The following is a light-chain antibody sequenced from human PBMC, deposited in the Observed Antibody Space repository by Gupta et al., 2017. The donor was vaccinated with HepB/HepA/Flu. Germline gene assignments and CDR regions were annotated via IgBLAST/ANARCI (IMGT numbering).Light chain of an antibody. CDR1: SSNIGNNY. CDR2: ENN. V-gene: IGLV1-51*02. CDR3: GTWDSSRSAVV. J-gene: IGLJ2*01. Sequence: QSVLTQPPSVSAAPGQKVTISCSGSSSNIGNNYVSWYQQLPGTAPKLLIYENNKRPSGIPDRFSGSKSGTSATLGITGLQTGDEADYYCGTWDSSRSAVVFSGGTKLTVL.